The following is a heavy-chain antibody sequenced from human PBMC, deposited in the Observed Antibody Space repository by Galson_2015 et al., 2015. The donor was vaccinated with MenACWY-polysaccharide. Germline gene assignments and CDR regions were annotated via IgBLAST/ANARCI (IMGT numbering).Heavy chain of an antibody. V-gene: IGHV1-3*01. CDR2: IVAGNGNT. D-gene: IGHD7-27*01. CDR1: GYTFSAHS. CDR3: ATQVNWVAPDD. Sequence: SVKVSCKASGYTFSAHSMHWVRQAPGQRPEWMGWIVAGNGNTKYSQIFQGRVTFSRDTSATTAYMELSRLTSEDSAVYYCATQVNWVAPDDRGQGTLVTVSS. J-gene: IGHJ4*02.